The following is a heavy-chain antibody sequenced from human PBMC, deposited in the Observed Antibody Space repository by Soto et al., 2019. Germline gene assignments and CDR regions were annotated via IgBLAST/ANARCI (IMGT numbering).Heavy chain of an antibody. CDR3: ARYSGSYWHYLDL. J-gene: IGHJ4*02. CDR1: GYSFASHW. Sequence: GESLKISCKGSGYSFASHWVAWVRQIPEKGLEWIGTIYPGDSDTKYSSAFRGHVTISADTSVSTAYLQWRSLEATDSAIYYCARYSGSYWHYLDLWGQGTLVTVSS. D-gene: IGHD1-26*01. CDR2: IYPGDSDT. V-gene: IGHV5-51*01.